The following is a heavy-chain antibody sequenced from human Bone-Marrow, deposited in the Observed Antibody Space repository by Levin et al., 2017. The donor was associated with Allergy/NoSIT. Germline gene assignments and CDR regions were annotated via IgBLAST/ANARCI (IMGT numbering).Heavy chain of an antibody. CDR1: GYTFTSYD. J-gene: IGHJ5*02. V-gene: IGHV1-8*01. D-gene: IGHD2-2*01. Sequence: ASVKVSCKASGYTFTSYDINWVRQATGQGLEWMGWMNPNSGNTGYAQKFQGRVTMTRNTSISTAYMELSSLRSEDTAVYYCARILPAANRNWFDPWGQGTLVTVSS. CDR3: ARILPAANRNWFDP. CDR2: MNPNSGNT.